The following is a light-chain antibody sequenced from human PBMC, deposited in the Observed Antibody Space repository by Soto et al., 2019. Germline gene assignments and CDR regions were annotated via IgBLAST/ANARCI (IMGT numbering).Light chain of an antibody. CDR1: QSVSSNY. CDR3: RQHYGRPPWA. Sequence: EIVLTQSPATLSLSPGERATLSCRASQSVSSNYVGCYQQHADPPSRLLYCGASRRATTIANLCGGRCATTFTPTISSMQYPEFAVVYCRQHYGRPPWAFGQGTKVDIK. J-gene: IGKJ1*01. CDR2: GAS. V-gene: IGKV3-20*01.